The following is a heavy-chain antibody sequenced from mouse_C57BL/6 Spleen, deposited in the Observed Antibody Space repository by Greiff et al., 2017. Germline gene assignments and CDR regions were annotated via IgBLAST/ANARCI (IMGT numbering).Heavy chain of an antibody. D-gene: IGHD2-5*01. V-gene: IGHV1-80*01. CDR3: ARSSNYYAMDY. CDR1: GYAFSSYW. J-gene: IGHJ4*01. CDR2: IYPGDGDT. Sequence: VQLQQSGAELVKPGASVKISCKASGYAFSSYWMNWVKQRPGKGLEWIEQIYPGDGDTNYNGKFKGKATLTADKSSSTAYMQLSSLTSEDSAVYFCARSSNYYAMDYWGQGTSVTVSS.